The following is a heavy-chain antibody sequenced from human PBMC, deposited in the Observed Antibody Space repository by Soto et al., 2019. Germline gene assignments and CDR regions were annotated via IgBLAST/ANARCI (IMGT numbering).Heavy chain of an antibody. J-gene: IGHJ6*02. Sequence: QVHLVQSGDEVKKPGASVKVSCKASGYTFTSYTISWVRQAPGQELEWMGWISGHNGNANYAQKVQGRVTMTTDTSTSTAYMELTSLTSDDTAVYYCARDYFGDLSMDVWGQGTTVTVSS. CDR3: ARDYFGDLSMDV. CDR1: GYTFTSYT. V-gene: IGHV1-18*01. D-gene: IGHD4-17*01. CDR2: ISGHNGNA.